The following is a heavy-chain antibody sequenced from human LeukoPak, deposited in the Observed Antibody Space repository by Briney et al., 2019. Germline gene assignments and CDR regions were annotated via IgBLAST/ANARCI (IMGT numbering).Heavy chain of an antibody. CDR3: ARGTTGATPAS. CDR2: IWYDGSND. CDR1: GFTFSSYG. D-gene: IGHD1-1*01. J-gene: IGHJ5*02. V-gene: IGHV3-33*08. Sequence: PGRSLRLSCAASGFTFSSYGMHWVRQAPGKGLEWVAAIWYDGSNDYYADSVKGRFTISRDTSRNTLSLQMNSLRAEDTAVYFCARGTTGATPASWGQGTLVTVSS.